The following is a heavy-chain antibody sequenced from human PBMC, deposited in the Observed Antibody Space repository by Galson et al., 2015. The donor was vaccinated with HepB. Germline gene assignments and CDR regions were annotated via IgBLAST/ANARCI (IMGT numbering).Heavy chain of an antibody. Sequence: LSLTCTVSGGSISSSSYYWGWFRQPPGKGLEWIGSIYYSGSTYYNPSLKSRVTISVDTSKNQFSLKLSSVTAADTAVYYCARDPYYYDSSGPELGIDPWGQGTLVTVSS. J-gene: IGHJ5*02. V-gene: IGHV4-39*07. CDR3: ARDPYYYDSSGPELGIDP. D-gene: IGHD3-22*01. CDR1: GGSISSSSYY. CDR2: IYYSGST.